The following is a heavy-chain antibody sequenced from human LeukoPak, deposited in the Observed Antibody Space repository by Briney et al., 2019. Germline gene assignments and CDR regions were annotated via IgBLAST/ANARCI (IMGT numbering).Heavy chain of an antibody. Sequence: LETLSLTCTVSGGSVSSGSYYWSWIRQPPGKGLEWIGYIYYSGSTYYNPSLKSRVTISVDTSKNQFSLKLSSVTAADTAVYYCARDGYCSGGSCYYYYGMDVWGQGTTVTVSS. J-gene: IGHJ6*02. CDR3: ARDGYCSGGSCYYYYGMDV. V-gene: IGHV4-61*01. CDR2: IYYSGST. CDR1: GGSVSSGSYY. D-gene: IGHD2-15*01.